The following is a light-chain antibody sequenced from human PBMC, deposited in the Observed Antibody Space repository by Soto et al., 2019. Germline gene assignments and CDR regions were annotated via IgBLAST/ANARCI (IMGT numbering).Light chain of an antibody. V-gene: IGLV2-14*01. CDR3: SSYTSSSTRV. Sequence: QSVLNQPASVSGSPGQALPISCTGTSRVVGGYNYGSWYQQHPGKAPKLMIYDVSNRPSGVSNRFSGSKSGNTASLTISGLQAEDEADYYCSSYTSSSTRVFGTGTKVTVL. J-gene: IGLJ1*01. CDR2: DVS. CDR1: SRVVGGYNY.